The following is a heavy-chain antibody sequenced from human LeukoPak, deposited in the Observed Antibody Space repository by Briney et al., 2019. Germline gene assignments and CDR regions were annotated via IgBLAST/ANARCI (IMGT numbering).Heavy chain of an antibody. J-gene: IGHJ5*02. CDR2: IYPGDSDT. CDR3: ARGMTTVYNWFDP. Sequence: GESLKISCKGSGYSFTSYWIGWVRQMPGKGLEWMVIIYPGDSDTRYSPSFQGQVTISADKSISTAYLQWSSLKASDTAMYYCARGMTTVYNWFDPWGQGTLVTVSS. D-gene: IGHD4-17*01. CDR1: GYSFTSYW. V-gene: IGHV5-51*01.